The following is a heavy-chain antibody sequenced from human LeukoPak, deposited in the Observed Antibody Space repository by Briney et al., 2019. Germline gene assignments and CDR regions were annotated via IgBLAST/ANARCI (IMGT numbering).Heavy chain of an antibody. Sequence: SETLSLTCTVSGGSISSNGYYWGWVRQPPGKNLEWIETISYTGSTYYNPSLKSRVTISVDTSKNQFSLKLSSVTAADTAVYYCATMGGGGGGSFDYWGQGTLVTVSS. CDR2: ISYTGST. CDR3: ATMGGGGGGSFDY. CDR1: GGSISSNGYY. D-gene: IGHD2-15*01. V-gene: IGHV4-39*01. J-gene: IGHJ4*02.